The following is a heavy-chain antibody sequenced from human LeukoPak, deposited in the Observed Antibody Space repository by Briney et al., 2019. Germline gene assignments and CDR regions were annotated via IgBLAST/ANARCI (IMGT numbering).Heavy chain of an antibody. V-gene: IGHV3-21*01. CDR3: ARDPADTNWGSYYFDY. CDR1: GFTFSSYS. Sequence: GGSLRLSCAASGFTFSSYSMNWVRQAPGKGLEWVSSISSSSSYIYYADSVKGRFTISRDNAKNSLYLQMNSLRAEDTAVYYCARDPADTNWGSYYFDYWGQGTLVTVSS. CDR2: ISSSSSYI. D-gene: IGHD7-27*01. J-gene: IGHJ4*02.